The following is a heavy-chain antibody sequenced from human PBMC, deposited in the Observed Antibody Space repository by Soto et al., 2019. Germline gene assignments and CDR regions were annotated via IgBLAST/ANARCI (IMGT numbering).Heavy chain of an antibody. V-gene: IGHV3-30*18. CDR1: GFTFSSYG. CDR3: AKILSTYGSGNDKYYYYMDV. D-gene: IGHD3-10*01. CDR2: ISYDGSNK. J-gene: IGHJ6*03. Sequence: QVQLVESGGGVVQPGRPLRLSCAASGFTFSSYGMHWVRQAPGKGLEWVAVISYDGSNKYYADSVKGRFTISRDNSKNTLYLQMNSLRAEDTAVYYCAKILSTYGSGNDKYYYYMDVWGKGTTVTVSS.